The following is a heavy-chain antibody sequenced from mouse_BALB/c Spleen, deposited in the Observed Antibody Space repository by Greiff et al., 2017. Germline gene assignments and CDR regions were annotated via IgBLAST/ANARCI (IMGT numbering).Heavy chain of an antibody. CDR1: GYTLTDYT. D-gene: IGHD2-4*01. J-gene: IGHJ4*01. CDR2: INPNNGGT. CDR3: ARFGDYDGFYYAMDY. Sequence: EVQLQQSGPELVKPGASVKISCKTSGYTLTDYTMHWVKQSHGKSLEWIGGINPNNGGTSYNQKFKGKATLTVDKSSSTAYMELRSLTSEDSAVYYCARFGDYDGFYYAMDYWGQGTSVTVSS. V-gene: IGHV1-18*01.